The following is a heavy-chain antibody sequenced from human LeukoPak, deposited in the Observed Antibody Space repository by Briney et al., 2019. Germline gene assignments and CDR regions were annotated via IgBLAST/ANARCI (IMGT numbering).Heavy chain of an antibody. V-gene: IGHV3-21*01. CDR3: VRRGDY. CDR1: GFTFSSYS. CDR2: ISRNTIYI. Sequence: RGSLRLSCAASGFTFSSYSMNWVRQAPGKGLEWVSSISRNTIYIYYADSVRGRFTISRDNAKNLLYLQMNSLRAEDTAVYYCVRRGDYWGQGTLVTVSS. D-gene: IGHD3-10*01. J-gene: IGHJ4*02.